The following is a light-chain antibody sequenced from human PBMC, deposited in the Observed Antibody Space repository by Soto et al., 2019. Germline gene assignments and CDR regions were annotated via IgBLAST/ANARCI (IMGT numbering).Light chain of an antibody. CDR2: EVN. Sequence: QSAVNAPSSGSWSPGGAVNISCTGTSSDVCGYVYVSWYQQHPGKAPKLIIYEVNKRPSGVPDRFSGSKSGNTASLTVSGLQAQDEPDYYCSSFGATNFFGTGTKVTVL. CDR3: SSFGATNF. V-gene: IGLV2-8*01. J-gene: IGLJ1*01. CDR1: SSDVCGYVY.